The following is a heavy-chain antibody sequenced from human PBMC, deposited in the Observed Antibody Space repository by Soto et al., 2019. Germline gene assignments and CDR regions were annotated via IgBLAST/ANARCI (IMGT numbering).Heavy chain of an antibody. CDR1: GVSISSSSYY. D-gene: IGHD3-22*01. V-gene: IGHV4-39*01. CDR2: ISYSGST. J-gene: IGHJ3*02. CDR3: ATPYYYDSSGYWGAFDI. Sequence: SETLSLTCTVPGVSISSSSYYWGWIRQPPGEGLEWIGNISYSGSTYYNPSLKSRVTISVDTSKNKFSLRLSSVTAADTAVYYFATPYYYDSSGYWGAFDIWGQGTMVTVSS.